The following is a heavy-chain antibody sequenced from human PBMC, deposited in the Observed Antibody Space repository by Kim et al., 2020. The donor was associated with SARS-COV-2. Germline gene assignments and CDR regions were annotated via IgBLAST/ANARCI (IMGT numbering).Heavy chain of an antibody. D-gene: IGHD5-12*01. V-gene: IGHV4-61*01. CDR3: ARTYSGYDGYLGY. CDR1: GGSVSSGSYY. J-gene: IGHJ4*02. CDR2: IYYSGST. Sequence: SETLSLTCTVSGGSVSSGSYYWSWIRQPPGKGLEWIGYIYYSGSTNYNPSLKSRVTISVDTSKNQFSLKLSSVTAADTAVYYCARTYSGYDGYLGYWGQGTLVTVSS.